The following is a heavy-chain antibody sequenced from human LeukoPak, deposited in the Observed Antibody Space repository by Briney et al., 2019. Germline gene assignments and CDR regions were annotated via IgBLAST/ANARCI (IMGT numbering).Heavy chain of an antibody. D-gene: IGHD6-13*01. CDR1: GFTVSSNY. V-gene: IGHV3-53*01. Sequence: PGGSLRLSCAASGFTVSSNYMSWVRQAPGKGLEWVSVVYSDSSTYYADSVKGRFTISRDNSKNTLYLQMNSLRAEDTAVYYCARDSIAAQAFDYWGQGTLVTVSS. CDR2: VYSDSST. J-gene: IGHJ4*02. CDR3: ARDSIAAQAFDY.